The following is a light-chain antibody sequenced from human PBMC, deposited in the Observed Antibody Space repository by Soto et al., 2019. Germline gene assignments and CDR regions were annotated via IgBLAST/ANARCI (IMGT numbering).Light chain of an antibody. CDR2: AAS. J-gene: IGKJ1*01. Sequence: IHMTHSPSSLSASVLYRVRITFRASQDIQNALGWYQQKPGKAPKRLIYAASSLQSGVPSRFRGSRSGTEFTLTISSLQPDDFATYYCQHYNSYSEAFGQGTKVDIK. CDR3: QHYNSYSEA. CDR1: QDIQNA. V-gene: IGKV1-17*01.